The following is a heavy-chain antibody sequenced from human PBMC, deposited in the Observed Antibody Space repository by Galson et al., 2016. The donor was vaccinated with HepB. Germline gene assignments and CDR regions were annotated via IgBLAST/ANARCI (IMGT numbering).Heavy chain of an antibody. Sequence: SLRLSCAASGFTFSSYEMNWVRQAPGKGLEWVSYISSSGSTIYYADSVKGRFTISRDNAKNSLYLQMNSLRAEDTDVYYCARATVRGVYYYYYGMDVWGQGTTVTVSS. CDR3: ARATVRGVYYYYYGMDV. D-gene: IGHD3-10*01. J-gene: IGHJ6*02. V-gene: IGHV3-48*03. CDR1: GFTFSSYE. CDR2: ISSSGSTI.